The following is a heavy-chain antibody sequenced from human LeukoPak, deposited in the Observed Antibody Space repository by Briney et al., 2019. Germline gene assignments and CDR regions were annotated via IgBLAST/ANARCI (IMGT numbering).Heavy chain of an antibody. CDR1: GFTFSSYA. V-gene: IGHV3-23*01. Sequence: GGSLRLSCAASGFTFSSYAMSWVRQAPGKGLEWVSAISGSGGSTYYADSVKGRFTISRDNSKNTLYLQMNSLRAEDTAVYYCAEDARGYSWYYYMDVWGKGTTVTVSS. J-gene: IGHJ6*03. CDR2: ISGSGGST. D-gene: IGHD5-12*01. CDR3: AEDARGYSWYYYMDV.